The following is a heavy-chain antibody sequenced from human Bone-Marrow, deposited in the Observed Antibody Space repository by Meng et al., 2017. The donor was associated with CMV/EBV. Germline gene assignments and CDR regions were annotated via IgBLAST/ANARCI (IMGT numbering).Heavy chain of an antibody. D-gene: IGHD3-3*01. CDR1: GGSISSYY. CDR3: ARISSSDYDFWSGYYIGAYYYYGMDV. CDR2: IYYSGST. V-gene: IGHV4-59*05. Sequence: SETLSLTCTVSGGSISSYYWSWIRQPPGKGLEWIGSIYYSGSTYYNPSLKSRVTISVDTSKNQFSLKLSSVTAADTAVYYCARISSSDYDFWSGYYIGAYYYYGMDVWGQGTTVTVSS. J-gene: IGHJ6*02.